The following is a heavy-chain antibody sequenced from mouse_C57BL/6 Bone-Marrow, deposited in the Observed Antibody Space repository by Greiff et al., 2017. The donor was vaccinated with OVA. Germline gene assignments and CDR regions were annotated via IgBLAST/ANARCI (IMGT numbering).Heavy chain of an antibody. CDR2: IYPRRGNT. J-gene: IGHJ2*01. D-gene: IGHD2-14*01. CDR3: ARSEYYRYFDY. Sequence: QVQLQQSGAELARPGASVKLSCKASGYTFTSYGISWVKQRTGQGLEWIGEIYPRRGNTYYNEKFKGKATLTADKSSSTAYMELRSLTSEDSAVYFCARSEYYRYFDYWGQGTTLTVSS. CDR1: GYTFTSYG. V-gene: IGHV1-81*01.